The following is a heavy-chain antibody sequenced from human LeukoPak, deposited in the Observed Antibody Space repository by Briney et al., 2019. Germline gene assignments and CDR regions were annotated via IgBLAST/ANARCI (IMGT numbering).Heavy chain of an antibody. CDR3: ARAAYYDFWSGYYTSGGLDS. J-gene: IGHJ4*02. V-gene: IGHV1-2*02. D-gene: IGHD3-3*01. CDR1: GYTFTGNY. Sequence: ASVKVSCKASGYTFTGNYLHWVRQAPGQGLEWLGWINPNSGGTKFAQKFQGRVGMTRDTSISTAYMELSRLGSDDTAVYYCARAAYYDFWSGYYTSGGLDSWGQGTLVTVSS. CDR2: INPNSGGT.